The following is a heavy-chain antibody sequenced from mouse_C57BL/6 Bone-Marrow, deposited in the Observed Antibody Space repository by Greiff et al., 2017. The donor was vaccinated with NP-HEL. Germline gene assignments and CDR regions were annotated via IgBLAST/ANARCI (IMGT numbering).Heavy chain of an antibody. CDR3: VRSIYDDYAYYPFYRMDY. CDR2: IRNKANGNTI. CDR1: GFTFTDYY. J-gene: IGHJ4*01. Sequence: EVMLVESGGGLVQPGGSLSLSCAASGFTFTDYYMSWVRQTPGKALEWVGFIRNKANGNTIEYSAYVKVRFTISRDNSQRILHLQRIAQRAEDRATYYCVRSIYDDYAYYPFYRMDYWGQGTSVTVSS. V-gene: IGHV7-3*01. D-gene: IGHD2-4*01.